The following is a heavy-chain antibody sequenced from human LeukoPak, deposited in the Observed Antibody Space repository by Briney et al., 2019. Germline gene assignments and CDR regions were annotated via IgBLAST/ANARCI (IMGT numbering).Heavy chain of an antibody. Sequence: SETLSLTCTVPGCSISSSSYYWGWIPQPPGKGLEWIGSIYYSGSAYYNPSLKSRVTISVDTSKNQFSLKLSSVTAADTAVYYCARRAGWSFDYWGQGTLVTVSS. CDR1: GCSISSSSYY. D-gene: IGHD2-15*01. CDR3: ARRAGWSFDY. V-gene: IGHV4-39*01. J-gene: IGHJ4*02. CDR2: IYYSGSA.